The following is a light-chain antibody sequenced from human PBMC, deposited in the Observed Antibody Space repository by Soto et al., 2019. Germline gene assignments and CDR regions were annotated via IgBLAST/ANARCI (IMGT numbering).Light chain of an antibody. CDR1: SSDVGAYNH. CDR3: LSYTTSTTYV. CDR2: DVS. J-gene: IGLJ1*01. Sequence: QSALTQPASVSGSPGQSITISCTGTSSDVGAYNHVSWFQHHPGKAPKLMIYDVSNRPSGVSNRFSGSKSGNTASLTISGLQAEHEADYYCLSYTTSTTYVFGTGTKLTVL. V-gene: IGLV2-14*03.